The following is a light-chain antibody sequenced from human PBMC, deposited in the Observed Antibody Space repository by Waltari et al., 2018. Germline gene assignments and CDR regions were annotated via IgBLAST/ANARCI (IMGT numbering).Light chain of an antibody. J-gene: IGKJ5*01. CDR1: QSISSY. CDR2: AAS. CDR3: QQSYSTLRAIT. Sequence: DIQMTQSPSSLSASVGDRVTIPCRASQSISSYLNWYQQKPGKAPKLLIYAASSLQSGVPSRFSGSGSGTDVTLTISSLQPEDFATYYCQQSYSTLRAITFGQGTRLEIK. V-gene: IGKV1-39*01.